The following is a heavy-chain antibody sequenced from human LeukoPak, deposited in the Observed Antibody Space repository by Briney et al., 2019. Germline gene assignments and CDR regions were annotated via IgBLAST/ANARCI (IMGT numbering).Heavy chain of an antibody. V-gene: IGHV5-51*01. J-gene: IGHJ4*02. CDR3: ARIGGYCGGDCYWGPGDY. CDR2: IYPGDSDT. D-gene: IGHD2-21*02. CDR1: GYSFTSYW. Sequence: GESLKISCKGSGYSFTSYWIGWVRQMPGKGPEWMGIIYPGDSDTRYSPSFQGQVTISADKSISTAYLQWSSLKASDTAMYYCARIGGYCGGDCYWGPGDYWGQGTLVTVSS.